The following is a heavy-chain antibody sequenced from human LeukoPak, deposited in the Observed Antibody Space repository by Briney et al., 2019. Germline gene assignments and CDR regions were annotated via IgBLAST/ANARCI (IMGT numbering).Heavy chain of an antibody. CDR3: AAYINWVAGDV. CDR2: INHEGGGI. D-gene: IGHD1-1*01. V-gene: IGHV3-7*01. CDR1: GFTFSESW. J-gene: IGHJ6*02. Sequence: GGSLRLSCAASGFTFSESWMTWVRQVPGQGLEWVAHINHEGGGIQYVDSVKGRFTISRDNAKGSVYLQMNSLRAEDTAIYHCAAYINWVAGDVWGQGTTVIVSS.